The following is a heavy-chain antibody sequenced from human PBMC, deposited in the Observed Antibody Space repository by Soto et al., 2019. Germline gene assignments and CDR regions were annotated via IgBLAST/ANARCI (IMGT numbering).Heavy chain of an antibody. CDR2: IRGSDGTT. J-gene: IGHJ4*02. CDR1: GFSFSTFE. Sequence: GGSLRLSCEASGFSFSTFEMSWVRQAPGKGLQCVSFIRGSDGTTYYADSVRGRFTISRDNSRNTLYLQMNSLRADDTALYYCAKEAWLDFWGRGTLVTVSS. CDR3: AKEAWLDF. D-gene: IGHD5-12*01. V-gene: IGHV3-23*01.